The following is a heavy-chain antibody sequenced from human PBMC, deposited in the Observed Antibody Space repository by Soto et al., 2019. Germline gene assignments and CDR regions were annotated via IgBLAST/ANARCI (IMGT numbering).Heavy chain of an antibody. V-gene: IGHV4-31*03. D-gene: IGHD3-10*01. CDR1: GGSISSGGYY. CDR3: ARLDVINYWFDP. J-gene: IGHJ5*02. Sequence: SETLSLTCTVSGGSISSGGYYWSWIRQHPGKGLEWIGYIYYSGSTYYTPSLKSRVTISVDTSKNQFSLKLSSVTAADTAVYYCARLDVINYWFDPWGQGTLVTVSS. CDR2: IYYSGST.